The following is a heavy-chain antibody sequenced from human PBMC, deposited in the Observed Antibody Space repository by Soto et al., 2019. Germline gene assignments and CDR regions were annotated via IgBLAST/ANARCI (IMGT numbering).Heavy chain of an antibody. V-gene: IGHV1-18*01. CDR1: GYTFTSYG. Sequence: ASVKVSCKASGYTFTSYGISWVRQAPGQGLEWMGWISAYNGSTNYAQKLQGRVTMTTDTSTSTAYMELRSLRSDDTAVYYSARVDSSGYSLFDFWGQGTTVTVSS. CDR3: ARVDSSGYSLFDF. D-gene: IGHD6-13*01. CDR2: ISAYNGST. J-gene: IGHJ6*02.